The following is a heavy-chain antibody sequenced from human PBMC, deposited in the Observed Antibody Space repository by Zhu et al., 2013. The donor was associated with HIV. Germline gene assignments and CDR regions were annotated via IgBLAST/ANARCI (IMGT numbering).Heavy chain of an antibody. D-gene: IGHD3-10*01. Sequence: QVQLVQSGAEVKKPGASVTVSCKASRYTFTDYYIHWVRQAPGQGLEWMGWINPNTGGTNFAQKFQGRVTMTRDTSTSTAYMELRSLRSDDTAVYYCARGGMVRGAPGMDVWGQGTTVTVSS. CDR2: INPNTGGT. CDR1: RYTFTDYY. V-gene: IGHV1-2*02. J-gene: IGHJ6*02. CDR3: ARGGMVRGAPGMDV.